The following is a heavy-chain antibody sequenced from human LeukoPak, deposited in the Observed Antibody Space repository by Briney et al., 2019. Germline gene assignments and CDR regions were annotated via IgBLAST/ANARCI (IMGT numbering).Heavy chain of an antibody. CDR3: ASSEVAYCGGDCYSKAFDI. CDR1: GGSVSSGSYC. CDR2: IYYSGST. J-gene: IGHJ3*02. D-gene: IGHD2-21*02. V-gene: IGHV4-61*01. Sequence: SETLSLTCTVSGGSVSSGSYCWSWIRQPPGKGLEWIGYIYYSGSTNYNPSLKSRVTISVDTSKNQFSLKLSSVTAADTAVYYCASSEVAYCGGDCYSKAFDIWGQGTMVTVSS.